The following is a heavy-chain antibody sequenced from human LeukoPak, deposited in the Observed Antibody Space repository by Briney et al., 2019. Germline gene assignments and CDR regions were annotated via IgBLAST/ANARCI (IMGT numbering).Heavy chain of an antibody. V-gene: IGHV4-39*01. Sequence: SETLSLTCTVSGGSISSSSYYWGWIRQPPGKGLEWIGSIYYSGSTYYNPSLKSRVTISVDTSKNQFSLRLSSVTAADTAVYYCASTGYSYAVNEIHAFDIWGQGTMVTVSS. CDR1: GGSISSSSYY. CDR2: IYYSGST. CDR3: ASTGYSYAVNEIHAFDI. D-gene: IGHD5-18*01. J-gene: IGHJ3*02.